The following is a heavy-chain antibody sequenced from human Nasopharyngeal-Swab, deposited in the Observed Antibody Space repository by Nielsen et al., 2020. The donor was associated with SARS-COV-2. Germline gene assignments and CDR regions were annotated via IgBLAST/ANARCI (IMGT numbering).Heavy chain of an antibody. CDR1: GYTFTSYY. CDR2: INPSGGST. Sequence: ASVKVSCKASGYTFTSYYMHWVRQAPGQGLEWMGIINPSGGSTSCAQKFQGRVTMTRDTSTSTVYMELSSLRSEDTAVYYCARVGLVPIQRFVTFPQYYYYYGMDVWGQGTTVTVSS. V-gene: IGHV1-46*01. D-gene: IGHD5-18*01. J-gene: IGHJ6*02. CDR3: ARVGLVPIQRFVTFPQYYYYYGMDV.